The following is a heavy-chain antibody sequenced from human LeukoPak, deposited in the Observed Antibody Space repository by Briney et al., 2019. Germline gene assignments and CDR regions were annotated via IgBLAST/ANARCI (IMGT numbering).Heavy chain of an antibody. Sequence: GASVKVSCKASGYIFSNYGISWVRQAAGQGLEWMGWINTYNGNTNYAQKLQGRVTMTTNTSTSTAYMELRSLGSDDTAVYYCARDKSGTEFDYWGQGTLVTAPS. D-gene: IGHD1-7*01. J-gene: IGHJ4*02. CDR3: ARDKSGTEFDY. CDR1: GYIFSNYG. CDR2: INTYNGNT. V-gene: IGHV1-18*01.